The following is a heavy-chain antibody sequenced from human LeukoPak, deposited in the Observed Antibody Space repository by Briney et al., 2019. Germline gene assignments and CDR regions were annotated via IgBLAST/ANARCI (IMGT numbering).Heavy chain of an antibody. V-gene: IGHV4-59*08. CDR3: ARRLYNNVGFDY. CDR2: IYYSGST. CDR1: GGSISSYH. D-gene: IGHD2-21*01. Sequence: NPSETLSLTCTVSGGSISSYHWSWIRQPPGKGLEWIGYIYYSGSTNYNPSLKSRVTISVDTSKNQFSLKLSSVTAADTAVYYCARRLYNNVGFDYWGQGTLVTVSS. J-gene: IGHJ4*02.